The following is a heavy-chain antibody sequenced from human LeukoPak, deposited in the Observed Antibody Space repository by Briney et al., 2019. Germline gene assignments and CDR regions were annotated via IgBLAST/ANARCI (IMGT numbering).Heavy chain of an antibody. CDR1: GFTFSSYA. D-gene: IGHD3-22*01. Sequence: QPGGSLRLSCASSGFTFSSYAMSWVRQAPGKGLEWVSAISGSGGSTYYADSVKGRFTISRDNSKNTLYLQMNSLRAEDTAVYYCAKPYHDSSGYYFDAFDIWGQGTMVTVSS. CDR3: AKPYHDSSGYYFDAFDI. V-gene: IGHV3-23*01. CDR2: ISGSGGST. J-gene: IGHJ3*02.